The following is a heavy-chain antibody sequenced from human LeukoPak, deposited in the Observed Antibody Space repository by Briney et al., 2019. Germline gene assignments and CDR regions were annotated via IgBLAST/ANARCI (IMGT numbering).Heavy chain of an antibody. D-gene: IGHD3-10*01. CDR2: VDPSGDIA. J-gene: IGHJ4*02. CDR3: ARDSFGVRGFDH. CDR1: GYTFIHYY. Sequence: ASVTVSCTTSGYTFIHYYMHWVRQASGEGFEWMGIVDPSGDIATYAQKFQGRVTPTTDTSTSTFYMELSSLRSEDTAIYYCARDSFGVRGFDHWGQGTPVTVSS. V-gene: IGHV1-46*01.